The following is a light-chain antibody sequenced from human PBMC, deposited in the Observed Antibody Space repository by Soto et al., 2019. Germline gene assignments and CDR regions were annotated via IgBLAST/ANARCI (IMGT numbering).Light chain of an antibody. V-gene: IGKV1-39*01. CDR3: QQSYSGPPT. CDR1: QNVAKF. CDR2: GVS. J-gene: IGKJ2*01. Sequence: DIQVTQSPSSLSASLGDRVAITCRTSQNVAKFLNWYQQRPGKAPKLLILGVSSLQSGVPSRFSGSGSGTEFTLTISSLQPDDCVTYYCQQSYSGPPTFGQGTKVDI.